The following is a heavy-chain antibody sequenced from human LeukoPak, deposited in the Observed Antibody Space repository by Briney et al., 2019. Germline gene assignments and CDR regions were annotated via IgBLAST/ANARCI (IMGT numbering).Heavy chain of an antibody. D-gene: IGHD2-2*01. Sequence: SVKVSCKASGGTFSSYAISWVRQAPGQGLEWMGGIIPIFGTANYAQKFQGRVTITADESTSTAYMELNSLRSEDMAVYYCAGACSSTSRYYYYGMDVWGQGTTVTVSS. CDR3: AGACSSTSRYYYYGMDV. CDR2: IIPIFGTA. CDR1: GGTFSSYA. V-gene: IGHV1-69*01. J-gene: IGHJ6*02.